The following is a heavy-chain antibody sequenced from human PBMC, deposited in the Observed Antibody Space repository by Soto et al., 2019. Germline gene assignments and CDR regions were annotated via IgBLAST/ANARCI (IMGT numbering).Heavy chain of an antibody. CDR1: GYTFTSYG. D-gene: IGHD6-13*01. Sequence: GASVSLCKAAGYTFTSYGTSWVRQAHEQGLEWMGWINAGNGNTKYSQKFQGRVTITRDTSASTAYMELSSLRSEDTAVYYCARDSRARIPAAGTFHGMDVWGQGTTVTVSS. CDR2: INAGNGNT. J-gene: IGHJ6*02. CDR3: ARDSRARIPAAGTFHGMDV. V-gene: IGHV1-3*01.